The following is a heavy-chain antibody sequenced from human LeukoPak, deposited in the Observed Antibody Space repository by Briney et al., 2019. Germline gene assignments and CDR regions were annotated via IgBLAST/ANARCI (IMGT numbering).Heavy chain of an antibody. Sequence: GGSLRLSCAASGFTFSSYSMNWVRQAPGKGLVWVSHINSDGSWTSYADSVKGRFTISKDNAKNTVYLQMNSLRAEDTAVYYCVSFYETYWGRGTLVTVSS. CDR1: GFTFSSYS. CDR3: VSFYETY. V-gene: IGHV3-74*01. J-gene: IGHJ4*02. CDR2: INSDGSWT. D-gene: IGHD2/OR15-2a*01.